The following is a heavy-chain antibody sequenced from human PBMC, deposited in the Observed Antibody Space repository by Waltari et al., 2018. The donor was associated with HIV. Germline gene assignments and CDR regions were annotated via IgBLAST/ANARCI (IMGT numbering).Heavy chain of an antibody. CDR1: GFASSNYD. V-gene: IGHV3-13*01. CDR3: ARGKISAPGTSYFDY. D-gene: IGHD6-13*01. Sequence: EVQLVEYGGGLVQPGGSLRLSCAASGFASSNYDLHWVRQAAGKGLEWVSFIGTSGDTYYSDSVKGRFSISRENAENSFYLQMNSLTAGDTAVYYCARGKISAPGTSYFDYWGQGTLVTVSS. J-gene: IGHJ4*02. CDR2: IGTSGDT.